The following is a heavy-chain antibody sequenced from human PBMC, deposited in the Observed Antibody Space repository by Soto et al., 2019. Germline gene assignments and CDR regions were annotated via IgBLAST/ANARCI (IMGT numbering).Heavy chain of an antibody. CDR3: ARDGPNDFWSGYFSPPRYYYYYGMDV. CDR1: GYTFTGYY. V-gene: IGHV1-2*02. CDR2: INPNSGGT. D-gene: IGHD3-3*01. Sequence: QVQLVQSGAEVKKPGASVKVSCKASGYTFTGYYMHWVRQAPGQGLEWMGWINPNSGGTNYAQKFQGRVTMTRDTSISTAYMELSRLRSDDTAVYYCARDGPNDFWSGYFSPPRYYYYYGMDVWGQGTTVTVSS. J-gene: IGHJ6*02.